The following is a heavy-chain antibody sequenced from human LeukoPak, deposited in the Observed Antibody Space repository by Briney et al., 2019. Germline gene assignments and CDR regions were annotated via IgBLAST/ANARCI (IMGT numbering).Heavy chain of an antibody. CDR2: IYPDGSDI. CDR1: GYSFSSYW. V-gene: IGHV5-51*01. Sequence: GESLKISCKGSGYSFSSYWTGWARQMPGKGLEWMGIIYPDGSDIKYSPSFQGQVTISADKSINTAYLQWSGLKASDTAIYYCATTPYYSTNGYCDYWGQGTPVTVSS. CDR3: ATTPYYSTNGYCDY. J-gene: IGHJ4*02. D-gene: IGHD2-8*01.